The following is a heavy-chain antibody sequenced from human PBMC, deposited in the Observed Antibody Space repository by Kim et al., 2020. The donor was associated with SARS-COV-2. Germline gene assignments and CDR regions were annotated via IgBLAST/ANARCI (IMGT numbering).Heavy chain of an antibody. Sequence: GGSLRLSCAASGFTFDDYAMHWVRQAPGKGLEWVSLISGDGGSTYYADPVKGRFTISRDNSKNSLYLQMNSLRTEDAALYYCAKDRFYSSSLRLGLHAFDVWGQGSIVTVSS. J-gene: IGHJ3*01. D-gene: IGHD6-13*01. V-gene: IGHV3-43*02. CDR2: ISGDGGST. CDR1: GFTFDDYA. CDR3: AKDRFYSSSLRLGLHAFDV.